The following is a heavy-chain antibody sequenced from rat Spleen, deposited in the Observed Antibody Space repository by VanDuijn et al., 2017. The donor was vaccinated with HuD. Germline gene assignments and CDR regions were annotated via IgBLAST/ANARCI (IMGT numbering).Heavy chain of an antibody. J-gene: IGHJ1*01. CDR3: ATQGELGYFDF. V-gene: IGHV5S10*01. CDR1: GFTFSDYN. CDR2: IIYDGSRT. Sequence: EVQLVESGGGLEQPGGSLKLSCAASGFTFSDYNMAWVRQAPKKGLEWVATIIYDGSRTYYRDSVKGRFTISRDNAKSTLYLQMDSLRSEDTATYYCATQGELGYFDFWGPGTMVTVSS. D-gene: IGHD5-1*01.